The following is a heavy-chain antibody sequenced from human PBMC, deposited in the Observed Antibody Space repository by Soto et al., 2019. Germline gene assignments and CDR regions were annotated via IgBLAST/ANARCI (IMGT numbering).Heavy chain of an antibody. CDR3: ARCYCSVGSCYTCWHFDL. Sequence: QVQLVQSGAEVKKPGASVRVSCKASGYTFNDYGISWVRQAPGQGLEWMGWIGPYEGVTNHAQTFQGRVTMTADTSTTTADMELRSLRSDDTALYYCARCYCSVGSCYTCWHFDLWGPGTLVTVTA. J-gene: IGHJ2*01. CDR2: IGPYEGVT. D-gene: IGHD2-15*01. V-gene: IGHV1-18*01. CDR1: GYTFNDYG.